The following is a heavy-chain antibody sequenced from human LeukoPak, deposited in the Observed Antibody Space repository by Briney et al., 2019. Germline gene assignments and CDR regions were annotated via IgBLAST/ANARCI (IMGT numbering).Heavy chain of an antibody. CDR1: GYSFTSHY. D-gene: IGHD3-22*01. J-gene: IGHJ4*02. CDR3: ARSITMIPFDY. Sequence: EASVKVSCKASGYSFTSHYMHWVRQAPGQGLEWMGLINPRGTATRYAESFQGRLTLTRDLSTSTDYMELSSLRSDDTAVYYCARSITMIPFDYWGQGTLVTVSS. CDR2: INPRGTAT. V-gene: IGHV1-46*01.